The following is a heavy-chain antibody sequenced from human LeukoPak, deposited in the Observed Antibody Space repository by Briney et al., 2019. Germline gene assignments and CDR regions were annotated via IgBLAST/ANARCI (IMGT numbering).Heavy chain of an antibody. CDR2: IRASGGAT. D-gene: IGHD1-1*01. J-gene: IGHJ4*02. V-gene: IGHV3-23*01. CDR1: GFTFKKYE. Sequence: GQSLRLSCTASGFTFKKYEVTWVRQAAGKGLEWVSGIRASGGATYYADSVRGRFTISTDNSKNTLYLQMNSLRTEDTALYYCAKGLERESRLDSWGQGTLVTVSS. CDR3: AKGLERESRLDS.